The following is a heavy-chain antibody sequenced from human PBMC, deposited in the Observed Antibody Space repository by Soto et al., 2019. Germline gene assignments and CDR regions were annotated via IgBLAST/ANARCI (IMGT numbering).Heavy chain of an antibody. Sequence: SETLSLTCTVSGASISSSNFYWGWIRQPPGKGLEWIGGFYYGGNTYYNPSLKSRVTISVDTSKNQFSLSLSSVTAADTAVYYCAKHIPWGPLDYWGQGTLVTVSS. CDR3: AKHIPWGPLDY. CDR2: FYYGGNT. V-gene: IGHV4-39*01. J-gene: IGHJ4*02. CDR1: GASISSSNFY. D-gene: IGHD2-21*01.